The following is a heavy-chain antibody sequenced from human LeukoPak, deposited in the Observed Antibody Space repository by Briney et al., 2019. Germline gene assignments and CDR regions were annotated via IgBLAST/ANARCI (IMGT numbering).Heavy chain of an antibody. J-gene: IGHJ4*02. CDR1: TASINSYC. CDR3: VRHGYTASHFFLDY. Sequence: SETLSLTCTVSTASINSYCWGWVRQPAGRGLEWIGRIYTTGMTQYDPSLQSRVTMSVDTSQKQFSLNLRSVTAADTAIYFCVRHGYTASHFFLDYWSQGALVTVSS. D-gene: IGHD5-18*01. CDR2: IYTTGMT. V-gene: IGHV4-4*07.